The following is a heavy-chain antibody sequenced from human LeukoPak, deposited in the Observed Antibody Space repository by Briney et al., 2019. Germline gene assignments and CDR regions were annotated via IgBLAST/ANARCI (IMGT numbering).Heavy chain of an antibody. J-gene: IGHJ4*02. V-gene: IGHV4-39*01. CDR2: IYYSGST. D-gene: IGHD5-24*01. Sequence: SETLSLTCTVSGGSIRSYYWGWIRQPPGKGLEWIGSIYYSGSTYYNPSLKSRVTISVDTSKNQFSLKLSSVTAADTAVYYCARLGEVATLVYWGQGSLVTVSS. CDR1: GGSIRSYY. CDR3: ARLGEVATLVY.